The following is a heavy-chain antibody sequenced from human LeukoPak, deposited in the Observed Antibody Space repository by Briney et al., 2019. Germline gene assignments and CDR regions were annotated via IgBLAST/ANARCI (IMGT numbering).Heavy chain of an antibody. D-gene: IGHD6-13*01. CDR2: ISSISSTI. J-gene: IGHJ6*03. V-gene: IGHV3-48*04. CDR1: GFTLSSYS. Sequence: GGSLRLSCAASGFTLSSYSMNWVRQAPGKGLEWVSYISSISSTIYYAESVKGRFTISRDNAKNSLYLQMNSLRVEDTAVYYCAGGRQLVPYYYFYMDVWGKGTTVTVSS. CDR3: AGGRQLVPYYYFYMDV.